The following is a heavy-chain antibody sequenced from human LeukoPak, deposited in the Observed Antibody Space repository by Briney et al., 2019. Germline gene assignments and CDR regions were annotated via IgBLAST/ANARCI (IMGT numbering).Heavy chain of an antibody. D-gene: IGHD6-13*01. CDR1: GFTFSSYG. CDR3: APSRGSSSWYKH. Sequence: GRSLRLSCAASGFTFSSYGMHWVRQAPGKGLEWVAVISYDGSNKYYADSVKGRFTISRDNSKSTLYLQMNSLRAEDTAVYYCAPSRGSSSWYKHWGQGTLVTVSS. V-gene: IGHV3-30*03. J-gene: IGHJ1*01. CDR2: ISYDGSNK.